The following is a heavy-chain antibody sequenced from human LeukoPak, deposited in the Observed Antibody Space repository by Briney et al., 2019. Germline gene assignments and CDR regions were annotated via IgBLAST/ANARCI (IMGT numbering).Heavy chain of an antibody. D-gene: IGHD7-27*01. CDR3: ARENWGLAVYFDY. CDR1: GFTLSSYA. J-gene: IGHJ4*02. V-gene: IGHV3-30*04. Sequence: GGSLRLSCAASGFTLSSYAMSWVRQAPGKGLEWVAVISYDGSNKYYADSVKGRFTISRDNSKNTLYLQMNSLRAEDTAVYYCARENWGLAVYFDYWGQGTLVTVSS. CDR2: ISYDGSNK.